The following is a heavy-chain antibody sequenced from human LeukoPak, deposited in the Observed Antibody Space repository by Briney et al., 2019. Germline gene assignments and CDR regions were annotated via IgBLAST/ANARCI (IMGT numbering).Heavy chain of an antibody. V-gene: IGHV1-18*01. D-gene: IGHD3-3*01. Sequence: GASVKVSCKASGYTFTSYGISWVRQAPGQGLEWMGWISAYNGNTNYAQKFQGRVTMTRDTSTSTVYMELSSLRSEDTAVYYCVRGGYDFSSGYYPSRWGQGTLVTVSS. J-gene: IGHJ4*02. CDR2: ISAYNGNT. CDR1: GYTFTSYG. CDR3: VRGGYDFSSGYYPSR.